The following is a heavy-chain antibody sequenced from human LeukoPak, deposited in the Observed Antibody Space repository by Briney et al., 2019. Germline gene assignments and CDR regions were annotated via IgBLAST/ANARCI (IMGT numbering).Heavy chain of an antibody. Sequence: SVKVSFKASGGTFSSYAISWVRQAPGQGLEWMGGIIPIFGTANYAQKFQGRVTITADESTSTAYMELSSLRSEDTAVYYCAIAEDTYYYDSSGYPVYWGQGALVTVSS. CDR1: GGTFSSYA. V-gene: IGHV1-69*13. CDR3: AIAEDTYYYDSSGYPVY. D-gene: IGHD3-22*01. CDR2: IIPIFGTA. J-gene: IGHJ4*02.